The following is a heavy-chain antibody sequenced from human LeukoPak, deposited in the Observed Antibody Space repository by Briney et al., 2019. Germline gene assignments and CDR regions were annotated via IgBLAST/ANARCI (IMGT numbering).Heavy chain of an antibody. Sequence: SETLSLTCTVSGYSISSGYYWGWIRQPPGKGLEWIGSIYHSGSTYYNPSLKSRVTISVDTSKNQFSLKLSSVTAADTAVYYCARDLLLSSVFDPWGQGTLVTVSS. CDR1: GYSISSGYY. CDR3: ARDLLLSSVFDP. CDR2: IYHSGST. J-gene: IGHJ5*02. V-gene: IGHV4-38-2*02. D-gene: IGHD3-10*01.